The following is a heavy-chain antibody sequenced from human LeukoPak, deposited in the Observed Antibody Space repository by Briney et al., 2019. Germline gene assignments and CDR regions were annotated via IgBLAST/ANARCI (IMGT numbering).Heavy chain of an antibody. CDR2: IYYSGNT. CDR1: GGSIRSTTYY. J-gene: IGHJ4*02. CDR3: ARDLSRYYGSGSYFGTY. Sequence: SETLSLTCSVSGGSIRSTTYYWGWIRQPPGKRLEWIASIYYSGNTYYSPPLMSRVTISVDTSKNQFSLKLSSVTAADTAVYYCARDLSRYYGSGSYFGTYWGQGTLVTVSS. V-gene: IGHV4-39*07. D-gene: IGHD3-10*01.